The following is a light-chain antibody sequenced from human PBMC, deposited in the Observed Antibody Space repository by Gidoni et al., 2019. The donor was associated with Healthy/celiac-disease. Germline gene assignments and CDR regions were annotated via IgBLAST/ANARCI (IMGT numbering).Light chain of an antibody. CDR1: QRVSSSY. CDR2: GAS. V-gene: IGKV3-20*01. J-gene: IGKJ2*01. Sequence: ETVLTQPPGTPPSAPGEGATLSCSASQRVSSSYLAWYQQKPGQAPRLLIYGASSRATGIPDRLSGSGSGTDFTLTISRLEPEDFAVYYCQQYGSSPRTFXQXTKLEIK. CDR3: QQYGSSPRT.